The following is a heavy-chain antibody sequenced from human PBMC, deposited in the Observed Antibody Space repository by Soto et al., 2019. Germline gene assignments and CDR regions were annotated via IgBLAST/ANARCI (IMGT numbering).Heavy chain of an antibody. CDR2: IYYSGST. CDR1: GGSISSGGYY. Sequence: PSETLSLTCTVSGGSISSGGYYWSWIRQHPGKGLEWIGYIYYSGSTYYNPSLKSRVTISVDTSKNQFSLKLSSVTAADTAVYYCARVTNIKEGSYYTAHYFDYWGQGTLVTVSS. D-gene: IGHD3-3*01. CDR3: ARVTNIKEGSYYTAHYFDY. J-gene: IGHJ4*02. V-gene: IGHV4-31*03.